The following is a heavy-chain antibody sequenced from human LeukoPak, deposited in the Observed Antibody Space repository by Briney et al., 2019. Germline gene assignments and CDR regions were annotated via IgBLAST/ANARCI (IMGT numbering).Heavy chain of an antibody. CDR1: GGSISSYY. D-gene: IGHD1-26*01. CDR2: IYYSGST. Sequence: SETLSLTCAVSGGSISSYYWSWIRQPPGKGLEWIGYIYYSGSTNYNPSLKSRVTISIDTSKNQFSLKLSSVTAADTAVYYCARGPYSGYLDYWGQGTLVTVSS. J-gene: IGHJ4*02. V-gene: IGHV4-59*01. CDR3: ARGPYSGYLDY.